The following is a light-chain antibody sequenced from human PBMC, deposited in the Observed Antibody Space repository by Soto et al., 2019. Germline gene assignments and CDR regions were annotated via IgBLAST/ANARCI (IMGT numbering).Light chain of an antibody. J-gene: IGLJ2*01. CDR1: STDVGGYNY. CDR2: EVS. V-gene: IGLV2-8*01. CDR3: NSCTDTTRLI. Sequence: QSALTQPPSASGSPGQSVTISCTGSSTDVGGYNYVSWYKQHPGKAPKLMIYEVSQRPSGVPDRYSGSKSGNTASLTVSGLQAEDEADYYCNSCTDTTRLIFGGGTKLTVL.